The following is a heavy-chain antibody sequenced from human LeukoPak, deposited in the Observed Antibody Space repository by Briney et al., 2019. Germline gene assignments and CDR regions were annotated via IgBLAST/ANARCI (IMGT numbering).Heavy chain of an antibody. Sequence: ASVNVSCKASGYTFTIYGISWVRQAPGQGLEWMGWISAYNGNTNYAQKLQGRVTMTTDTSTSTAYMELRSLRSDDTAVYYCARVGLVRYYNVYYYYGMDVWGQGTMVTVSS. CDR3: ARVGLVRYYNVYYYYGMDV. CDR1: GYTFTIYG. V-gene: IGHV1-18*01. J-gene: IGHJ6*02. CDR2: ISAYNGNT. D-gene: IGHD3-10*01.